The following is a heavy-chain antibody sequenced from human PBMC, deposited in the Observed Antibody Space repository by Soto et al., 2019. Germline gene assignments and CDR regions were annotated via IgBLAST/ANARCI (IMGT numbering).Heavy chain of an antibody. CDR1: GFTFSTYD. CDR3: GRGYASGSYYY. D-gene: IGHD3-10*01. J-gene: IGHJ4*02. Sequence: GGSLRLSCVISGFTFSTYDVTWVRQAPGKGLEWVSSISRSTITDYADSVKGRFTISGDNAKNSVYLQMNSLRAEDTAVHYCGRGYASGSYYYWGQGTLVTVSS. V-gene: IGHV3-48*01. CDR2: ISRSTIT.